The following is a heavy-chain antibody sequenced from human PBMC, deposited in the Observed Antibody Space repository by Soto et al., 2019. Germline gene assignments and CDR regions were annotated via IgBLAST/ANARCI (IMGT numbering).Heavy chain of an antibody. Sequence: ASVKVTCKASGYTFTSYGISWVRQAPGQGLEWMGWISAYNGNTNYAQKHQGRVTMTTDTSTSTAYMELRSLRSDDTAVYYCARTMYDSSGYFIADLFDYWGQGTLVTVSS. CDR2: ISAYNGNT. CDR1: GYTFTSYG. CDR3: ARTMYDSSGYFIADLFDY. V-gene: IGHV1-18*01. J-gene: IGHJ4*02. D-gene: IGHD3-22*01.